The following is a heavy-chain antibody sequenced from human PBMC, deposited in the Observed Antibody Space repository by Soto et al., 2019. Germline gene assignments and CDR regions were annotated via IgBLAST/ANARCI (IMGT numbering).Heavy chain of an antibody. CDR3: ARDGGGRFLEWSLFDY. Sequence: QVQLVESGGGVVQPGRSLRLSCAASGFTFSSYGMHWVRQAPGKGLEWVAVIWYDGSNKYYADSVKGRFTISRDNSKNTLYLQMNSLRAEDTAVYYCARDGGGRFLEWSLFDYWGQGTLVTVSS. D-gene: IGHD3-3*01. CDR2: IWYDGSNK. CDR1: GFTFSSYG. V-gene: IGHV3-33*01. J-gene: IGHJ4*02.